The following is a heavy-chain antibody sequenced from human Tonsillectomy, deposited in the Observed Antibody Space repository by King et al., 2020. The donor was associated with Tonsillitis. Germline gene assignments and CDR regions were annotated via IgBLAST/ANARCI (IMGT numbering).Heavy chain of an antibody. Sequence: VQLVESGGGLVKPGGSLRVSCAASGFIFSNAWMSWVRQAPGKGLEWVGRITTKTGGGTTDYAAPVKGRFTISRDNSKNTLYLQMNSLKTEDTAVYYCTYFGGSSLYHFDYWGQGTLVTVSS. CDR2: ITTKTGGGTT. CDR1: GFIFSNAW. CDR3: TYFGGSSLYHFDY. J-gene: IGHJ4*02. D-gene: IGHD6-13*01. V-gene: IGHV3-15*01.